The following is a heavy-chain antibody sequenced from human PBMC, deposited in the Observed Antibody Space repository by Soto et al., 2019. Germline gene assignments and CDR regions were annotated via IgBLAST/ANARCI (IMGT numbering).Heavy chain of an antibody. Sequence: EVQLVESGGGLVQPGGSLRLSCAASGFSFSAYWIHWVRQAPEKGLEWVSRIKTDGSSTDYADSVKGRFTISRDNAKNILYLQMDSLRVEDTAVYYCAKREGNTFGLFHWGQVTLVTVSS. CDR1: GFSFSAYW. V-gene: IGHV3-74*01. CDR2: IKTDGSST. D-gene: IGHD5-18*01. J-gene: IGHJ4*02. CDR3: AKREGNTFGLFH.